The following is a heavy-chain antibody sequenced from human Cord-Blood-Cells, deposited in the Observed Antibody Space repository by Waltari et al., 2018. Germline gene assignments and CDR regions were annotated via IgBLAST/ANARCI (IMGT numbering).Heavy chain of an antibody. J-gene: IGHJ4*02. CDR2: INPKGGGT. CDR1: GYTFTGYY. V-gene: IGHV1-2*02. Sequence: QVQLVQSGAAVKKPGASVKVSCKASGYTFTGYYMHWGRQAPGKGLEWMGWINPKGGGTNDAQKCQGRVTMTRDTSISTAYMGLRRLRSDDTAVYYCASQLGMNLWGQGTLVTVSS. CDR3: ASQLGMNL. D-gene: IGHD7-27*01.